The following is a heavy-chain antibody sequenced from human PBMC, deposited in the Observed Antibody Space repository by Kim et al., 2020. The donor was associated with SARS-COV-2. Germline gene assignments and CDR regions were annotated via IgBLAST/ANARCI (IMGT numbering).Heavy chain of an antibody. V-gene: IGHV3-30-3*01. CDR2: ISYDGSNK. CDR1: GFTFSSYA. D-gene: IGHD6-19*01. CDR3: ARVAGSLAVAAPVDY. J-gene: IGHJ4*02. Sequence: GGSLRLSCAASGFTFSSYAMHWVRQAPGKGLEWVAVISYDGSNKYYADSVKGRFTISRDNSKNTLYLQINSLRAEDTAVYYCARVAGSLAVAAPVDYWGQGTLVSVSS.